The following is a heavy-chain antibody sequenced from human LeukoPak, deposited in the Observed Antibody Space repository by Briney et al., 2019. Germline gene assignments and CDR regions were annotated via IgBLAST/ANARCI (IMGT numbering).Heavy chain of an antibody. CDR1: GFIFRNYV. V-gene: IGHV3-23*01. D-gene: IGHD6-6*01. CDR2: ISNSGGST. Sequence: GGSLRLSCAASGFIFRNYVVAWVRQAPGKGLEWVSQISNSGGSTYYADSAKGRFTISRDNSKNTLYLQMNSLRAEDTAVYYCAKEGLNIATRDFFDSWGQGTLVTVSS. J-gene: IGHJ4*02. CDR3: AKEGLNIATRDFFDS.